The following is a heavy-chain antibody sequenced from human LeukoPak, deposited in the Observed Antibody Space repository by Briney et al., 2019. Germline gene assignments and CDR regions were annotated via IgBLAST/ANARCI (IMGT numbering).Heavy chain of an antibody. Sequence: SEKVSCKASGGTFSSYAISWVRQAPGQGLEWMGGIIPIFGTANYAQKFQGRVTITADESTSTAYMELSSLRSEDTAVYYCARDDGIKRGFDYWGQGTLVTVSS. J-gene: IGHJ4*02. CDR3: ARDDGIKRGFDY. CDR1: GGTFSSYA. V-gene: IGHV1-69*13. CDR2: IIPIFGTA. D-gene: IGHD3-3*02.